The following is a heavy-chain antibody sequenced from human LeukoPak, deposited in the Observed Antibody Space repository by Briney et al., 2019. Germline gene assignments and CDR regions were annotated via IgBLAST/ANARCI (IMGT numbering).Heavy chain of an antibody. Sequence: ASVKVSCKASGYTLTSYGINWVRQAPGQGLEWMGWINPNSGDTNHAQNFQGRVPMTRDTSISTAYMELSRLRSDDTAVYYCARDSSFRPFDYWGQGTLVTVSS. CDR2: INPNSGDT. V-gene: IGHV1-2*02. CDR1: GYTLTSYG. CDR3: ARDSSFRPFDY. J-gene: IGHJ4*02.